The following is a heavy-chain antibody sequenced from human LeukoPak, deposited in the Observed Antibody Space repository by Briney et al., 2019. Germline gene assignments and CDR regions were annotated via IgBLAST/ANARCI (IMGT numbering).Heavy chain of an antibody. Sequence: GGSLRLSCAASGFTFSDYYMSWIRQAPGKGLEWVSYISSSGSTIYYADSVKGRFTISRDNAKNSLYLQMNSLRAEDTAVYYCAKTYYYGSGSYRISSYYYYYMDVWGKGTTVTVSS. CDR3: AKTYYYGSGSYRISSYYYYYMDV. J-gene: IGHJ6*03. D-gene: IGHD3-10*01. CDR1: GFTFSDYY. CDR2: ISSSGSTI. V-gene: IGHV3-11*04.